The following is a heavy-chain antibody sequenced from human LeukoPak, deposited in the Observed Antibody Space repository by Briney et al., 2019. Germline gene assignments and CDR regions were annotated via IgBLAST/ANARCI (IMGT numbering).Heavy chain of an antibody. CDR1: GGTFSSYA. D-gene: IGHD3-3*01. CDR2: IIPILGIA. V-gene: IGHV1-69*04. J-gene: IGHJ6*02. CDR3: ARGGGITIFGVVISRSDMDV. Sequence: ASVKVSCKASGGTFSSYAISWVRQAPGQGLEWMGRIIPILGIANYAQKFQGRVTITADRSMSTAYMELSSLRSEDTAVYYCARGGGITIFGVVISRSDMDVWGQGTTVTVSS.